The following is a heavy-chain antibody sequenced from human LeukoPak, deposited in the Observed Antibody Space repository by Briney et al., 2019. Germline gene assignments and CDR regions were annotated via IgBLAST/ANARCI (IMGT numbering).Heavy chain of an antibody. J-gene: IGHJ4*02. CDR2: ISGSGGST. V-gene: IGHV3-23*01. CDR3: AEEVGNTYPTFDY. D-gene: IGHD1-26*01. CDR1: GFTFSNYV. Sequence: GGSLRLSCAASGFTFSNYVMSWVRQAPGKGLEWVSSISGSGGSTYYADSVKGRFTISRDNSKNTLYLQMNSLRVEDTAVYYCAEEVGNTYPTFDYWGQETLVTVS.